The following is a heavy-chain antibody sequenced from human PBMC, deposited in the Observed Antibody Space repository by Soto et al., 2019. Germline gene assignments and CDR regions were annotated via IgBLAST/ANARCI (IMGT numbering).Heavy chain of an antibody. Sequence: ASVKVSCKASGYTFTSYGISWVRQAPGQGLEWMGWISAYNGNTSYAQKLQGRVTMTTDTSTSTAYMELRSLRSDDTAVYYCASRAAYYDSSGYYPDDAFDIWGQGTMVTVS. CDR2: ISAYNGNT. CDR3: ASRAAYYDSSGYYPDDAFDI. J-gene: IGHJ3*02. CDR1: GYTFTSYG. D-gene: IGHD3-22*01. V-gene: IGHV1-18*01.